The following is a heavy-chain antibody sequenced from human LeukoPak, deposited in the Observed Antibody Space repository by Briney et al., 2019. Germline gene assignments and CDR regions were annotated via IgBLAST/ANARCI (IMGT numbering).Heavy chain of an antibody. D-gene: IGHD5-12*01. Sequence: SQTLSLTCTVSGGSISSGSYYWSWIRQPAGKGLEWIGRIYTSGSINYNPSLKSRFTISVDTSKNQFSLKLSFVTAADTAVYYCAREGYSGYDFDYWGQGTLVTVSS. CDR1: GGSISSGSYY. CDR3: AREGYSGYDFDY. J-gene: IGHJ4*02. CDR2: IYTSGSI. V-gene: IGHV4-61*02.